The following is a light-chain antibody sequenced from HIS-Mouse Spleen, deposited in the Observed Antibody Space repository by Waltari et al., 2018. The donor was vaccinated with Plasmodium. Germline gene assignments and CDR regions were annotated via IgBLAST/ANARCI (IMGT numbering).Light chain of an antibody. CDR1: QGISSY. V-gene: IGKV1-8*01. CDR2: AAS. Sequence: AIRMTQSPSSLSASTGDRVTITCRASQGISSYLAWYQQKPGKAPKLLIYAASTLQSGVPSRFSGSGSGTDFTLTISCLQSDDFATYYCQQYYSYPCTFGPGTKVDIK. CDR3: QQYYSYPCT. J-gene: IGKJ3*01.